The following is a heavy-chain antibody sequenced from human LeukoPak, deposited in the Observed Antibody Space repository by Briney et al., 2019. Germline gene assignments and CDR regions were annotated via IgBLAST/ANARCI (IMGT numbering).Heavy chain of an antibody. CDR2: ISGSGGST. CDR1: GFTFSSYA. CDR3: AKSPRGATTFDY. V-gene: IGHV3-23*01. Sequence: GGSLTLSCAASGFTFSSYAMSWVRQSPGKGLEWVSAISGSGGSTYYADSVKGRFTISRDNSKNTLYLQMNSLRAEDTAVYYCAKSPRGATTFDYWGQGTLVTVSS. J-gene: IGHJ4*02. D-gene: IGHD1-14*01.